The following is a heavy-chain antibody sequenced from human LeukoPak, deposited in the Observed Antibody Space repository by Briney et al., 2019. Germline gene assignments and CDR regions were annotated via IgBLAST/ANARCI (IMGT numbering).Heavy chain of an antibody. J-gene: IGHJ4*02. CDR3: TRGSYDVLTGYSTLGEY. V-gene: IGHV4-39*01. CDR1: GGSISSSTYY. D-gene: IGHD3-9*01. Sequence: SETLSLTCNVSGGSISSSTYYWGWIRQPPGKGLEWFWNTYYSGSTYYNPSLKSRLTISVDTSQGQFSLRLSSVTAADTGLYYCTRGSYDVLTGYSTLGEYWGQGALVTVSS. CDR2: TYYSGST.